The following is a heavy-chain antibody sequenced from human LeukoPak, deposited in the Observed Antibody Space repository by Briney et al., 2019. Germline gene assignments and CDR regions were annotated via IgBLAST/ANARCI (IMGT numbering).Heavy chain of an antibody. CDR1: GYTFTGYY. CDR2: INPNSGGT. CDR3: ARDGGYDSGYYYYYYGMDV. J-gene: IGHJ6*02. V-gene: IGHV1-2*02. D-gene: IGHD5-12*01. Sequence: ASVKVSCKASGYTFTGYYMHWVRQAPGQGLEWMGWINPNSGGTNYARKFQGRVTMTRDTSISTAYMELSRLRSDDTAVYYCARDGGYDSGYYYYYYGMDVWGQGTTVTVSS.